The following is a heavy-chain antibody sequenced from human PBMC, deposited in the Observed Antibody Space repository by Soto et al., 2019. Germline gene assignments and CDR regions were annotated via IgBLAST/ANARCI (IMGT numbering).Heavy chain of an antibody. V-gene: IGHV4-39*01. Sequence: HLQLQESGPGLVKPSETLSLTCTVSGDSFTSSSYYWGWIRQPPGKGLGWIGSVLYSGSTDYNPSLKSRVTIPVDSPKNQLSLKLSSVTAADTAVYYCARLVQGYFDYWGQGTLVTVSS. CDR2: VLYSGST. CDR3: ARLVQGYFDY. J-gene: IGHJ4*02. CDR1: GDSFTSSSYY.